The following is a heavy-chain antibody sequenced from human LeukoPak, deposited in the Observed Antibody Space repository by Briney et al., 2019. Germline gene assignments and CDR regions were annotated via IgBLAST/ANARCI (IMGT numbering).Heavy chain of an antibody. CDR2: LNQDGSEK. J-gene: IGHJ4*02. V-gene: IGHV3-7*01. CDR1: GFTFSSYW. CDR3: ARPMNTGGSGSHYRPLDY. D-gene: IGHD3-10*01. Sequence: PGGSPRLSCAASGFTFSSYWMSWVRQAPGKGLEWVANLNQDGSEKYYVDSVKGRFTISRDNAQNSLYLQMNSLRAEDTAVYYCARPMNTGGSGSHYRPLDYWGQGTLVTVSS.